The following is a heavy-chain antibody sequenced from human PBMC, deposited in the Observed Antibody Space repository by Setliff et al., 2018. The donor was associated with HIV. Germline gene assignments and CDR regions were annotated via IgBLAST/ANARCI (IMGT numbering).Heavy chain of an antibody. Sequence: GASVKVSCKASGYRFIDYYMHWVRQAPGQGLEWMGIINPSGGSTSYAQKFQGRVTMTRDTSTSTVYMELRSLRSDDTAVYYCGAGGYQNAFDIWGQGTMVTVSS. CDR3: GAGGYQNAFDI. D-gene: IGHD3-22*01. CDR1: GYRFIDYY. J-gene: IGHJ3*02. CDR2: INPSGGST. V-gene: IGHV1-46*01.